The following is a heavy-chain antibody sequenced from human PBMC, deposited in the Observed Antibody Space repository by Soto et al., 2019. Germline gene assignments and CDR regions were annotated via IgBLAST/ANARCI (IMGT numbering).Heavy chain of an antibody. J-gene: IGHJ4*02. Sequence: SGVAGRPSRSSNRGSCFRQPPGKGLEWIGEIYHSGSTNYNPSLKSRVTISVDKSKNQFSLKLSSVTAADTAVYYCARGMNTVTTFDYWGKGTLVTVS. CDR1: GRPSRSSNR. D-gene: IGHD4-17*01. CDR3: ARGMNTVTTFDY. V-gene: IGHV4-4*02. CDR2: IYHSGST.